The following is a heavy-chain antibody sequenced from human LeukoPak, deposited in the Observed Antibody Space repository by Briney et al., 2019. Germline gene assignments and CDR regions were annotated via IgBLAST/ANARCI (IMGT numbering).Heavy chain of an antibody. V-gene: IGHV3-30*18. CDR2: ISYDGSNK. D-gene: IGHD6-13*01. CDR3: AKETAAAPLFYYGMDV. CDR1: GFTFSSYW. J-gene: IGHJ6*04. Sequence: GGSLRLSCAASGFTFSSYWMHWVRQAPGKGLEWVAVISYDGSNKYYADSVKGRFTISRDNSKNTLYLQMNSLRAEDTAVYYCAKETAAAPLFYYGMDVWGKGTTVTVSS.